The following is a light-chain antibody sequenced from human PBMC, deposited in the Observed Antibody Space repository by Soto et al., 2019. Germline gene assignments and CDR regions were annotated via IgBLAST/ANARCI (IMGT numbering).Light chain of an antibody. CDR2: GAS. V-gene: IGKV3D-15*01. CDR3: EYYGSSIT. J-gene: IGKJ4*01. Sequence: EIVMTQSPATLSVSPGETTRLSCRASQSINSDVAWYQQKVGQTPRLLIHGASTRATGIAARFSGSGSGTEFTLTISGLQSEDFAVYYCEYYGSSITFAGGTKVDIK. CDR1: QSINSD.